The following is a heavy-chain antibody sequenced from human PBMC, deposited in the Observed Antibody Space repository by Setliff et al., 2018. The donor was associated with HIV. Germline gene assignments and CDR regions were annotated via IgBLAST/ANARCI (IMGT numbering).Heavy chain of an antibody. V-gene: IGHV4-34*01. Sequence: SETLSLTCAVYGGSFSGYSWSWIRQPPGKGLEWIGEINHSGSTNYNPSLKSRVTISVDTSKNQFSLKLSSVTAADTAVYYCARNSGLGRYYYYYMDVWGKGTTVTVSS. D-gene: IGHD6-19*01. J-gene: IGHJ6*03. CDR3: ARNSGLGRYYYYYMDV. CDR2: INHSGST. CDR1: GGSFSGYS.